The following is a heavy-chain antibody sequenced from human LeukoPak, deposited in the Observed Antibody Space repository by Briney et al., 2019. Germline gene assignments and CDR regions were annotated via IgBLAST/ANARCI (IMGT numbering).Heavy chain of an antibody. Sequence: GGSLRLSCAASGFTFSSYAMNWVRQAPGKGLEWISFVRHDSSDIYYADSVRGRFTISRDNAYNSLHLQMNSLRADDTAVYYCAREWFGELIWGKGTLVTVSS. CDR2: VRHDSSDI. J-gene: IGHJ4*02. CDR1: GFTFSSYA. D-gene: IGHD3-10*01. V-gene: IGHV3-48*01. CDR3: AREWFGELI.